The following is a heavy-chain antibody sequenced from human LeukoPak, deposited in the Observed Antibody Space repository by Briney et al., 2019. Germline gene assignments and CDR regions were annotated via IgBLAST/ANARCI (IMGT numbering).Heavy chain of an antibody. Sequence: GGSLRLSCSVSEFTFSTYVMHWVRQAPGKGLEYVSANSSNGDNTYYADSVKGRFTISRDNSKNTLYLQMSSLRADDTAVYYCVRGTGYWGQGTLVTGSS. CDR3: VRGTGY. CDR1: EFTFSTYV. CDR2: NSSNGDNT. J-gene: IGHJ4*02. V-gene: IGHV3-64D*06.